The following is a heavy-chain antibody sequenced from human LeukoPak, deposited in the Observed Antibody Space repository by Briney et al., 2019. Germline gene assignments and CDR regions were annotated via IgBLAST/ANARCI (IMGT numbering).Heavy chain of an antibody. D-gene: IGHD3-10*01. Sequence: PGGSLRLPCAASGFTFSSYGMHWVRQAPGKGLEWVAVISYDGGDKYYADSVKGRFTISRDNSKNTLYLQMNSLRAEDTAVYYCARDNAPMGFGEFGLGLDYWGQGTLVTVSS. J-gene: IGHJ4*02. CDR3: ARDNAPMGFGEFGLGLDY. V-gene: IGHV3-30*03. CDR2: ISYDGGDK. CDR1: GFTFSSYG.